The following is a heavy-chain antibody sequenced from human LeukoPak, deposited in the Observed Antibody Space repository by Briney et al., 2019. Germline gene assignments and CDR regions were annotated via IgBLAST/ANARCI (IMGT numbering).Heavy chain of an antibody. CDR1: GFTFSSYA. CDR2: ISYNGSNK. Sequence: GGSLRLSCAASGFTFSSYAMHWVRQAPGKGLEWVAVISYNGSNKYYADSVKGRFTISRDNSKNTLYLQMNSLRAEDTAVYYCARGSKRTLSPPTYYYYYGMDVWGQGTTVTVSS. J-gene: IGHJ6*02. V-gene: IGHV3-30-3*01. CDR3: ARGSKRTLSPPTYYYYYGMDV. D-gene: IGHD6-25*01.